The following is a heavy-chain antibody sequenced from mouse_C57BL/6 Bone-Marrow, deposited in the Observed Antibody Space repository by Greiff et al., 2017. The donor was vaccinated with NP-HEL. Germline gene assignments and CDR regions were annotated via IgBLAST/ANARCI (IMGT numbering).Heavy chain of an antibody. J-gene: IGHJ3*01. CDR3: ARRNYYGSSYVAY. CDR1: GFTFSSYG. Sequence: VQLKESGGDLVKPGGSLKLSCAASGFTFSSYGMSWVRQTPDKRLEWVATISSGGSYTYYPDSVKGRFTISRDNAKNTLYLQMSSLKSEDTAMYYCARRNYYGSSYVAYWGQGTLVTVSA. D-gene: IGHD1-1*01. V-gene: IGHV5-6*01. CDR2: ISSGGSYT.